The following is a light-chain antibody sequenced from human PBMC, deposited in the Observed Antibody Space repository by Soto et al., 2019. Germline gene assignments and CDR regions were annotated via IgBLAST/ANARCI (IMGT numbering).Light chain of an antibody. Sequence: QSVLTQPRSVSGSPGQSVTISCTGTSSDVGGYNYVSWYQQHPGKAPKLMIYDVSKRPSGVPDRFSGSKSGNTASLTISGLQDEDEANYYCYSYAGSYTLFGGGTKLTVL. CDR3: YSYAGSYTL. J-gene: IGLJ3*02. CDR1: SSDVGGYNY. CDR2: DVS. V-gene: IGLV2-11*01.